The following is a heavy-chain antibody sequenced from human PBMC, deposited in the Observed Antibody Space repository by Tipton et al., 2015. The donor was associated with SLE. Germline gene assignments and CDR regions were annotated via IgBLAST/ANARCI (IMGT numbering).Heavy chain of an antibody. CDR1: GGSFSGHC. CDR3: ARDRGGYYGMDV. V-gene: IGHV4-59*11. J-gene: IGHJ6*02. Sequence: TLSLTCTVSGGSFSGHCWSWIRQPPGKGLEWIGYLYYSGSTNYNPSLKSRVTISVDTSNKQFSLKVSSVTAADTAVYYCARDRGGYYGMDVWGQGITVIVSS. CDR2: LYYSGST. D-gene: IGHD3-16*01.